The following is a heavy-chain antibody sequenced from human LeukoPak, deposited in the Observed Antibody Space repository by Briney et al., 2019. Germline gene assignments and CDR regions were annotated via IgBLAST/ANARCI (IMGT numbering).Heavy chain of an antibody. CDR1: GVSITSDTYC. D-gene: IGHD3-3*01. V-gene: IGHV4-30-2*01. Sequence: SQTLSRTRVVSGVSITSDTYCWSWIRQPPGKGLEWIGYILHSGSTYFNPSLKSRVTISIDTSKSQFSLKLSSVTAADTAVYYCARTRDFWSGSFDYWGQGTLVTVSS. CDR2: ILHSGST. CDR3: ARTRDFWSGSFDY. J-gene: IGHJ4*02.